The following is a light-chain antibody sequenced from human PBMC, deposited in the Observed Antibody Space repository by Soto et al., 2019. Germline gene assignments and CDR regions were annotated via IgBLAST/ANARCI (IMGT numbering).Light chain of an antibody. V-gene: IGKV3-11*01. J-gene: IGKJ5*01. CDR1: QSVTSY. Sequence: EIVLTQSPATLSLSPGERATLSCRASQSVTSYLAWYQQKPGQAPRLLIYDTSTRATGIPARFSGSGSGTEFTLTISSLQSEDFATYYCQQFEDFPRAIIFGQGTRLEIK. CDR2: DTS. CDR3: QQFEDFPRAII.